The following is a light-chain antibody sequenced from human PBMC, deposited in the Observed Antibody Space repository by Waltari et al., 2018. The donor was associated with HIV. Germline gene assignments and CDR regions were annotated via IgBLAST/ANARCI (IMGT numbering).Light chain of an antibody. CDR2: QDA. V-gene: IGLV3-1*01. CDR3: QGWDSSTPI. Sequence: SSELTQPPSVSVSPGQTAIITCSGDKLGDKYASWYPQRQGQSPVLVIYQDAKRPSGIPERFSGSNSGNTATLTISGTQPMDEADYYCQGWDSSTPIFGGGTNLSVL. CDR1: KLGDKY. J-gene: IGLJ2*01.